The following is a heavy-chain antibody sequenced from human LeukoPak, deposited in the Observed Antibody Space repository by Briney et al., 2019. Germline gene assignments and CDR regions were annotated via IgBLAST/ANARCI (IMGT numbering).Heavy chain of an antibody. CDR3: ARDSSSWFYFDY. J-gene: IGHJ4*02. D-gene: IGHD6-13*01. CDR2: ISYDGSNK. CDR1: GFTFSSYA. V-gene: IGHV3-30-3*01. Sequence: GGSLRLSCAASGFTFSSYAMHWVRQAPGKGLEWVAVISYDGSNKYYADSVKGRFTISRDNSKNTLYLQMNSLRAEDTAVYYCARDSSSWFYFDYWGQGTLVTVSS.